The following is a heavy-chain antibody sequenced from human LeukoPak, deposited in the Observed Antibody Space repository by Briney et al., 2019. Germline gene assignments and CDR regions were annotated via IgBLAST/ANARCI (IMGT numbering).Heavy chain of an antibody. V-gene: IGHV3-23*01. Sequence: VRQARGKALELVSTINSGGGSTYYAHSVKGRFTISRDTSKSTLYLQMNILRAEDTAVYYCAKGHHSSWGQGTLVTVSS. D-gene: IGHD2-15*01. J-gene: IGHJ5*02. CDR2: INSGGGST. CDR3: AKGHHSS.